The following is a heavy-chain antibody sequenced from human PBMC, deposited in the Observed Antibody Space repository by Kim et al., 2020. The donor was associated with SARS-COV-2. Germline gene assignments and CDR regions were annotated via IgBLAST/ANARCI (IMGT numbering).Heavy chain of an antibody. J-gene: IGHJ5*02. D-gene: IGHD4-17*01. Sequence: GGSLRLSCAASGFPFSSYVMNWVRQAPGKGLEWVSGISRSGSNTYSADSVKGRFTISRDNSKNTLTLHMNNLRVEDTAVYYCAKDGSFYGDYIDPWGQGTLVTVSS. CDR1: GFPFSSYV. V-gene: IGHV3-23*01. CDR3: AKDGSFYGDYIDP. CDR2: ISRSGSNT.